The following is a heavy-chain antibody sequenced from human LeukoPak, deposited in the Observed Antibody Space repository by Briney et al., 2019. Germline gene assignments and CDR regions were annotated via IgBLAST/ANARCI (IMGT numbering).Heavy chain of an antibody. V-gene: IGHV1-18*01. J-gene: IGHJ4*02. Sequence: ASVKVSCKASGYTFTSYGIGWVRQAPGQGLEWMGWISAYNGNTNYAQKLQGRVTMTTDTSTSTAYMELRSLRSDDTAVYYCARVGSYYDSSGYPRYYFDYWGQGTLVTVSS. CDR2: ISAYNGNT. CDR1: GYTFTSYG. CDR3: ARVGSYYDSSGYPRYYFDY. D-gene: IGHD3-22*01.